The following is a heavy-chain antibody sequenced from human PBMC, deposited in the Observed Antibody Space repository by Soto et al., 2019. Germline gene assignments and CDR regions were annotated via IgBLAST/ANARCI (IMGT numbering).Heavy chain of an antibody. CDR1: GGSISSYY. J-gene: IGHJ6*02. CDR3: AKAGLDDGMDV. V-gene: IGHV4-59*12. D-gene: IGHD1-1*01. CDR2: IYYSGST. Sequence: PSETLSFTCTVSGGSISSYYWSWIRQPPGKGLEWIGCIYYSGSTNYNPSLKSRGTISVDTSKNQFSLKLSSVTAADTAVYYCAKAGLDDGMDVWGQGTTVTVSS.